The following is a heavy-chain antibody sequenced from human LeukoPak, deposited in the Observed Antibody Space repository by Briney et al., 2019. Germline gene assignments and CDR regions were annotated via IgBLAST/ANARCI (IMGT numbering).Heavy chain of an antibody. D-gene: IGHD3-22*01. J-gene: IGHJ6*02. V-gene: IGHV1-69*04. CDR3: ATYNVDYYDTSDGMDV. CDR1: GGTFRSYA. Sequence: SVKVSCKASGGTFRSYAINWVRQAPEQGLEWMGRIIPMLSITNYAQKLQGRVTITADKSTNTAYMELSSLRSEDTAVYYCATYNVDYYDTSDGMDVWGQGTTVTVSS. CDR2: IIPMLSIT.